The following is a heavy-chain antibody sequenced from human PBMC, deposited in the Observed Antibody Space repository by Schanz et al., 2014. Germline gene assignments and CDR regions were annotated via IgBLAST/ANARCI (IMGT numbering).Heavy chain of an antibody. Sequence: QVELVQSGAEVKKPGASVKVSCKTSGYTFTDYPINWVRQAPGRRLAWMGWINTASGNTRYSEAFHGRVTMTRDTSATTAYMKLSSLTSEDTAVYYCAKLAEEGTPTNNWGGDYFDFWGQGTLVTVSS. V-gene: IGHV1-3*04. J-gene: IGHJ4*02. CDR2: INTASGNT. D-gene: IGHD2-8*01. CDR1: GYTFTDYP. CDR3: AKLAEEGTPTNNWGGDYFDF.